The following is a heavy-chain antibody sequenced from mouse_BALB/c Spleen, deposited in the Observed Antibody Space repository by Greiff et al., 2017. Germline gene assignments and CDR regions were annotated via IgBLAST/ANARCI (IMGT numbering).Heavy chain of an antibody. CDR3: ARRQLGLLYAMDY. CDR1: GYTFSSYW. V-gene: IGHV1-9*01. J-gene: IGHJ4*01. D-gene: IGHD3-1*01. CDR2: ILPGSGST. Sequence: QVQLKQSGAELMKPGASVKISCKATGYTFSSYWIEWVKQRPGHGLEWIGEILPGSGSTNYNEKFKGKATFTADTSSNTAYMQLSSLTSEDSAVYYCARRQLGLLYAMDYWGQGTSVTVSS.